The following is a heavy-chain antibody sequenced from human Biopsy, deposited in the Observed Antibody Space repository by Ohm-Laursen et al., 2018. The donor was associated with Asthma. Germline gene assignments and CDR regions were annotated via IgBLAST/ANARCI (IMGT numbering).Heavy chain of an antibody. CDR3: ARIKIRIGAGTDRYFDL. Sequence: VASVKVSCKASGYPFTDYYVHWARQAPGQGLEWMGRIDPNSGGTNYAQKFLGRVTMTRDTSVNTAFMVLSRLRSDDTAVYYCARIKIRIGAGTDRYFDLWGRGTLVTVSS. CDR1: GYPFTDYY. V-gene: IGHV1-2*06. J-gene: IGHJ2*01. CDR2: IDPNSGGT. D-gene: IGHD3-16*01.